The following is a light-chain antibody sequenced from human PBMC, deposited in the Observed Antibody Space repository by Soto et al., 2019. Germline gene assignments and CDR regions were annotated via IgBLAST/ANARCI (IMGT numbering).Light chain of an antibody. Sequence: EIVMTQSPATLSVSPGDRATLSCRATQSVSSNVAWYQQKPGQAPRLLIYGASTRATGFPSRFSGSGSGTEFTLTIASLQSEDLGIYYCQQYSHWPLTFGGGTKVEI. J-gene: IGKJ4*01. CDR3: QQYSHWPLT. CDR2: GAS. CDR1: QSVSSN. V-gene: IGKV3-15*01.